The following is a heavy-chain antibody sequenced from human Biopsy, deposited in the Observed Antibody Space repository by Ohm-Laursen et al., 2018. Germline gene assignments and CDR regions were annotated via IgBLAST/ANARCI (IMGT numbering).Heavy chain of an antibody. CDR2: IIPMFGTA. D-gene: IGHD1-26*01. V-gene: IGHV1-69*13. J-gene: IGHJ4*02. CDR3: ARGPHSGSHSCFDY. Sequence: SVKVSCKASGGTFINYAISWVRQAPGQGLEWMGGIIPMFGTANYAQMFQGRVTISADDSTSTSYMELSSPTTEDTAIYYCARGPHSGSHSCFDYWGRGTLVTVSS. CDR1: GGTFINYA.